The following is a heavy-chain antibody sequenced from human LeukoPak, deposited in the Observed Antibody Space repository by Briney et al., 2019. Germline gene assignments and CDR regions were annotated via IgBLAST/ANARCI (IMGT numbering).Heavy chain of an antibody. CDR3: ARQQLVPYNWFDP. D-gene: IGHD6-13*01. J-gene: IGHJ5*02. CDR2: IYTSGST. V-gene: IGHV4-61*02. Sequence: SETLSLTCTVSGGSISSGSYYWSWVRQPAGKGLEWIGRIYTSGSTNYNPSLKSRVTISVDTSKNQFSLKLSSVTAADTAVYYCARQQLVPYNWFDPWGQGTLVTVSS. CDR1: GGSISSGSYY.